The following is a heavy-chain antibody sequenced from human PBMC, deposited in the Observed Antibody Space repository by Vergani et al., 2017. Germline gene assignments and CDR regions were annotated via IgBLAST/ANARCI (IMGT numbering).Heavy chain of an antibody. D-gene: IGHD6-13*01. CDR2: IYYSGST. J-gene: IGHJ6*02. Sequence: QVQLQESGPGLVKPSETLSLTCTVSGGSISSYYWGWIRQPPGKGLEWIGSIYYSGSTYYNPSLKSRVTISVDTSKNQFSLKLSSVTAADTAVYYCATNMPGDSSSWSPDYYYYGMDVWGQGTTVTVSS. V-gene: IGHV4-39*01. CDR3: ATNMPGDSSSWSPDYYYYGMDV. CDR1: GGSISSYY.